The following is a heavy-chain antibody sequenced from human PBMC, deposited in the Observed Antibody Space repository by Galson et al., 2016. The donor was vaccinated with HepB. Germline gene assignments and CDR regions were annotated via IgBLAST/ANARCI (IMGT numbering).Heavy chain of an antibody. V-gene: IGHV4-30-2*01. Sequence: TLSLTCAVSGGSISSGGISWNWIRQPPGKGLEWIGYIDHSGSTSYNPSLKSRVTISLDRSKNQFSLNLTSVTAADTAVYYCARGGIRAMVWGQGTLVTVST. CDR2: IDHSGST. J-gene: IGHJ4*02. D-gene: IGHD2-8*01. CDR1: GGSISSGGIS. CDR3: ARGGIRAMV.